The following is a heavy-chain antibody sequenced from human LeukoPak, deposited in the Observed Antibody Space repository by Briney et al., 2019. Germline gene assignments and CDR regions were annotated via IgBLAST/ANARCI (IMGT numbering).Heavy chain of an antibody. Sequence: GGSLRLSRTASGFTFGDYAMSWVRQAPGKGLEWVGFIRSNTFGGTAEYAASVKGRFTISRDDSKSIAYLQMNSLKTEDTAVYYCTRARITMVRGVIQNAAFGYWGQGTRVTVSS. CDR1: GFTFGDYA. V-gene: IGHV3-49*04. D-gene: IGHD3-10*01. CDR2: IRSNTFGGTA. CDR3: TRARITMVRGVIQNAAFGY. J-gene: IGHJ4*02.